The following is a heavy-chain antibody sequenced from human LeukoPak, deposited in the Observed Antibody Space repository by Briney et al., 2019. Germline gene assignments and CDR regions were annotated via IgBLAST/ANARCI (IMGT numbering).Heavy chain of an antibody. CDR1: GGSISSSSYY. J-gene: IGHJ4*02. V-gene: IGHV4-39*07. D-gene: IGHD3-22*01. Sequence: PSETLSLTCTVSGGSISSSSYYWGWIRQPPGKGLECIGSIYYSGSTYYNPSLKSRVTISVDTSKNEFSLKLSSVTATDTAVYYCARVPHSVEGSMKAVFIHYFDYWGQGSLVTVSS. CDR2: IYYSGST. CDR3: ARVPHSVEGSMKAVFIHYFDY.